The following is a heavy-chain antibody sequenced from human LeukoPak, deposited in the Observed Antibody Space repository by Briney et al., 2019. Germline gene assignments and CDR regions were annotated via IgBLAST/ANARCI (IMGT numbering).Heavy chain of an antibody. D-gene: IGHD6-13*01. J-gene: IGHJ4*02. CDR1: GFTFSSYE. Sequence: GGSLRLSCAASGFTFSSYEMNWVRQAPGKGLEWVSFISSSSDYTNYIDSVKGRFTISRDNAKNSLFLEMNGLRDGDTAVYYCARMGLYSSSPIVYWGQGTLVTVSS. CDR2: ISSSSDYT. V-gene: IGHV3-21*05. CDR3: ARMGLYSSSPIVY.